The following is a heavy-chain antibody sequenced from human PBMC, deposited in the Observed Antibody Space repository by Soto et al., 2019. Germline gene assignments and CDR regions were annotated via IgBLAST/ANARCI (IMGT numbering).Heavy chain of an antibody. Sequence: SETLSLTCTVSGGSISSGGYYWSWIRQHPGKGMEWIGYIYYSGSTYYNPSLKSRVNISVDTSKNQFSLKLSSVTAADTAVYYCARGAPFPDSSGYFPGGGGYYYYGMDVWGQGTTVTVSS. CDR1: GGSISSGGYY. CDR3: ARGAPFPDSSGYFPGGGGYYYYGMDV. CDR2: IYYSGST. J-gene: IGHJ6*02. D-gene: IGHD3-22*01. V-gene: IGHV4-31*03.